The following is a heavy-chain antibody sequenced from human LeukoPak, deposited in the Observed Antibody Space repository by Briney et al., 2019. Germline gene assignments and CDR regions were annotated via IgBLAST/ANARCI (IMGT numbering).Heavy chain of an antibody. D-gene: IGHD1-1*01. Sequence: PGGSLRLSCAASGFTFSDFWMHWVRQAPGKGLVWVSRINSGGTVTNYADSVKGRFTISRDNAKNSLYLQMSSLRAEDTAVYYCVRDFSLTRLERPFDYWGQGTLVTVSS. CDR2: INSGGTVT. J-gene: IGHJ4*02. CDR1: GFTFSDFW. CDR3: VRDFSLTRLERPFDY. V-gene: IGHV3-74*01.